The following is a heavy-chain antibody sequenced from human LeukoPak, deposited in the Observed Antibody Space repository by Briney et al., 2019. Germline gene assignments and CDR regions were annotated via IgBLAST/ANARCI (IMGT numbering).Heavy chain of an antibody. Sequence: PSETLSLTCTVSGGSISTNLYYWGWIRQPPGKGLEWIGEINHSGSTNYNPSLKSRVTISVDTSKNQFSLKLSSVTAADTAVYYCARVVQLERPFDYWGQGTLVTVSS. J-gene: IGHJ4*02. CDR1: GGSISTNLYY. CDR3: ARVVQLERPFDY. CDR2: INHSGST. V-gene: IGHV4-39*07. D-gene: IGHD1-1*01.